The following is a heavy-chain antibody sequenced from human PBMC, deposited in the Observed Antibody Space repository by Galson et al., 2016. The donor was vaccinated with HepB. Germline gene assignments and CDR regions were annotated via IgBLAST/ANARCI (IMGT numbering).Heavy chain of an antibody. CDR3: AREGGYSSSSGYFYYGMDV. CDR2: INPNTGDT. CDR1: GYTFTGYY. D-gene: IGHD6-6*01. J-gene: IGHJ6*02. V-gene: IGHV1-2*04. Sequence: SVKVSCKASGYTFTGYYMHWVRQAPGQGLEWMGWINPNTGDTNYAQKFQGWVTMTRDTSINTAYMELSRLKSDDTAVYYCAREGGYSSSSGYFYYGMDVWGQGTTVNVAS.